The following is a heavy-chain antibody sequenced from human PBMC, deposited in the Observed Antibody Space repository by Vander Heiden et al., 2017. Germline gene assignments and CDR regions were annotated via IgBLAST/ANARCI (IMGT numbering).Heavy chain of an antibody. CDR1: GFTFSSYG. CDR2: ISYDGSNK. D-gene: IGHD1-26*01. J-gene: IGHJ5*02. CDR3: AKDPQPHGSDGSWCLLNWFDP. Sequence: VQLVESGGGVVQPGRSLRLPCAASGFTFSSYGMHWVRQAPGKGLEWVAVISYDGSNKYYADSVKGRFTSARDNSKNTLYLQMLSLRAEDTADYSCAKDPQPHGSDGSWCLLNWFDPWGQGTMVTVSS. V-gene: IGHV3-30*18.